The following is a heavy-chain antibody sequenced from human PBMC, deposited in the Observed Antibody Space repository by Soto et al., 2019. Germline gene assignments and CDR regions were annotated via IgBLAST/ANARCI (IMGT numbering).Heavy chain of an antibody. CDR3: AKNGHPPYYYYGMDV. J-gene: IGHJ6*02. CDR1: GYSFTTYG. CDR2: ISGYNGDT. Sequence: QGLLVQSGAEVKQPGASVKVSCEASGYSFTTYGISWVRQASGQGLEWMGWISGYNGDTNNAQKFQDRVTMTIDRSTTTAYLELRSLTSDDTAVYYCAKNGHPPYYYYGMDVWGQGTTVTVSS. D-gene: IGHD2-8*01. V-gene: IGHV1-18*01.